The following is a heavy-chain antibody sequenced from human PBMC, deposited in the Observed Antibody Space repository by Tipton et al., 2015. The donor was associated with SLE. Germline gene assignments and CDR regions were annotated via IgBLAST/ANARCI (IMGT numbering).Heavy chain of an antibody. CDR2: ISSSGSTI. Sequence: SLRLSCAASGFTFSSYEMNWVRQAPGKGLEWVSYISSSGSTIYYADSVKGRFTISRDSAKNSLYLQMNSLRAEDTAVYYCARDGYSSSSDYWGQGTLVTVSS. CDR3: ARDGYSSSSDY. J-gene: IGHJ4*02. CDR1: GFTFSSYE. V-gene: IGHV3-48*03. D-gene: IGHD6-6*01.